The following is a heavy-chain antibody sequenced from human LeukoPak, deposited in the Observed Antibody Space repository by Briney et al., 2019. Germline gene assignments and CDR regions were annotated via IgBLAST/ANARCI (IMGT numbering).Heavy chain of an antibody. CDR3: ARGKFGSGWYVHSYYYYYMDV. Sequence: PSETLSLTCAVYGGSFSGYYWSWIRQPPGKGLEWIGEINHSGSTNYNPSLKSRVTISVDTSKNQFSLKLSSVTAADTAVYYCARGKFGSGWYVHSYYYYYMDVWGKGTTVTVSS. V-gene: IGHV4-34*01. D-gene: IGHD6-19*01. CDR2: INHSGST. CDR1: GGSFSGYY. J-gene: IGHJ6*03.